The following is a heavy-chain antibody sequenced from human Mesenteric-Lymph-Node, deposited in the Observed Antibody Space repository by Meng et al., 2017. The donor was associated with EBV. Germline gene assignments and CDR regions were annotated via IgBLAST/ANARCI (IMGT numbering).Heavy chain of an antibody. CDR1: VFTFSYYW. CDR2: INTYGSST. J-gene: IGHJ5*02. D-gene: IGHD1-26*01. Sequence: EVQWVESGGGLVQPWGSLRLSCAASVFTFSYYWMHWVRQAPGKGLVWVSRINTYGSSTSYADSVQGRFTISRDNAKGTLYLQMNSLRAEDTAVYYCASDRWEREGWFDRWGPGTLVTVSS. CDR3: ASDRWEREGWFDR. V-gene: IGHV3-74*01.